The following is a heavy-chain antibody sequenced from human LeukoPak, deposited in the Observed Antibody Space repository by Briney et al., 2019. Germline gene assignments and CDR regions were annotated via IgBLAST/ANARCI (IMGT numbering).Heavy chain of an antibody. J-gene: IGHJ4*02. D-gene: IGHD6-19*01. CDR1: GFALSSQA. V-gene: IGHV3-23*01. CDR3: AKDARRTSGWYFFDY. Sequence: GGSLRLSCAASGFALSSQAMGCVRQAPGKGLEWVSVISDSGSITYYADSVKGRFTISRDNSKNTLFLQMNSLRADDTAVYYCAKDARRTSGWYFFDYWGQGTLVTVSS. CDR2: ISDSGSIT.